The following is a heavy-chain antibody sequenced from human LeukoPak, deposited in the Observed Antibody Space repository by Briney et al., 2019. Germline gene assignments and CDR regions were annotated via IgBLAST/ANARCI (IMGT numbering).Heavy chain of an antibody. CDR2: IKQDGSEK. V-gene: IGHV3-7*01. CDR3: VRDQVASRWFDP. CDR1: GFTFSSYW. J-gene: IGHJ5*02. Sequence: GGSLRLSCAASGFTFSSYWMSWVRQAPGKGLEWVANIKQDGSEKYYVDYVKGRCPISRDKAKNSLDLQMNSMRAEDKTVHYCVRDQVASRWFDPWGQGTLVIVSS.